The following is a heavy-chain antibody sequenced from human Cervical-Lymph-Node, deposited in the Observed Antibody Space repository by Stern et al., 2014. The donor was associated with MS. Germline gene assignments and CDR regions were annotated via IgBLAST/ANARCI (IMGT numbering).Heavy chain of an antibody. CDR1: GFTFSNAW. V-gene: IGHV3-15*01. CDR2: IKSKTDGGTT. D-gene: IGHD3-10*01. J-gene: IGHJ4*02. Sequence: EVHLVESGGGLVKPGGSLRLSCAASGFTFSNAWMSWVRQAPGKGLEWVGRIKSKTDGGTTDYAAPVKGRFTISRDDSKNTLYLQMNSLKTEDTAVYYCIGGLLWFGELLFDYWGQGTLVTVSS. CDR3: IGGLLWFGELLFDY.